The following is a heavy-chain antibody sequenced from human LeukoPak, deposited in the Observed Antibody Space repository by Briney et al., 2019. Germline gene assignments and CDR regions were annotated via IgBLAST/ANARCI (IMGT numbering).Heavy chain of an antibody. J-gene: IGHJ4*02. CDR3: ARDNIYYDNRGGLFDY. Sequence: GASVKVSCKASGYTFTTYPIHWVRQAPGQRPEWMGWINTGDGNTKYLEKFQGRVTITTDTSATTAYMELSSLRSEDTAVYFCARDNIYYDNRGGLFDYWGQGTRVIVSS. D-gene: IGHD3-22*01. CDR2: INTGDGNT. CDR1: GYTFTTYP. V-gene: IGHV1-3*04.